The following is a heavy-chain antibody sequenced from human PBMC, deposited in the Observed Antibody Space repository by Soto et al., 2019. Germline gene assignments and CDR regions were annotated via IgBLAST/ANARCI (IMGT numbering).Heavy chain of an antibody. CDR3: ATQDCSGAACSPPG. J-gene: IGHJ4*02. CDR2: IISDTART. Sequence: EVQLLESGGGLVQPGGSLSLSCAASGFPFGGSAMSWVRRPPGLGLEWVSTIISDTARTHYADSVKGRFTISRDSSKNTMFLQMNSLRAADTAVYYCATQDCSGAACSPPGWGQGTLVTVSS. D-gene: IGHD2-15*01. CDR1: GFPFGGSA. V-gene: IGHV3-23*01.